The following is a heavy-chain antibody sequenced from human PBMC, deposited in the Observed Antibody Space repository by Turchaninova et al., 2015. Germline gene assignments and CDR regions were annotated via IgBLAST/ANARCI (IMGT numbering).Heavy chain of an antibody. J-gene: IGHJ4*02. D-gene: IGHD5-12*01. CDR1: GGSVDCHC. CDR2: IYTSGNI. Sequence: QVQLQASGPGLVRPSETLSLTCSVSGGSVDCHCWIWVRQPAGKGREWIGRIYTSGNIAYNPSLRSRLTLSLDTSQNQFSLRLTSVTAADSAVYYCTKSLGDNRGYDHGLDYWGQGTLVTVSS. CDR3: TKSLGDNRGYDHGLDY. V-gene: IGHV4-4*07.